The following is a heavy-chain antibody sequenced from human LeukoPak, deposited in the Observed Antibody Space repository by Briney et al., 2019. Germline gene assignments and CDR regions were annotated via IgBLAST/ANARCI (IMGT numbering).Heavy chain of an antibody. J-gene: IGHJ6*03. CDR2: INPNSGGT. D-gene: IGHD3-16*01. V-gene: IGHV1-2*02. CDR3: ARDRGGIYYYYMDV. Sequence: ASVKVSCKASGYTFTSYGISWVRQAPGQGLEWMGWINPNSGGTNYAQKFQGRVTMTRDTSISTAYMELSRLRSDDTAVYYCARDRGGIYYYYMDVWGKGTTVTVSS. CDR1: GYTFTSYG.